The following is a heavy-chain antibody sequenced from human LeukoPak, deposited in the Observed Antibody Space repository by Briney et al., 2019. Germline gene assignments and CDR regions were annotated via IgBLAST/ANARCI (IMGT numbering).Heavy chain of an antibody. V-gene: IGHV4-34*01. J-gene: IGHJ5*02. D-gene: IGHD3-3*01. Sequence: ETLSLTCAVYGGSFSGYYWSWIRQPPGKGLEWIGEINHSGSTNYNPSLKSRVTISVDTSKNQFSLKLSSVTAADTAVYYCARGRSITIFGVVIPFDPWGQGTLVTVSS. CDR2: INHSGST. CDR3: ARGRSITIFGVVIPFDP. CDR1: GGSFSGYY.